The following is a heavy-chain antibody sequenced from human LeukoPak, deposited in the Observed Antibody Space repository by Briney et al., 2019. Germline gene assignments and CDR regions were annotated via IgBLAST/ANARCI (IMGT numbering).Heavy chain of an antibody. Sequence: GGSLRLSCAASGFTFSDFYMGWIRQAPGKGLECVSYISSGGSNIHYANSVKGRFTISRDDAQNSLILQMNSLTAEDTAVFYCARGSRYGSGSHFDFWGQGTLVTVSS. J-gene: IGHJ4*02. CDR2: ISSGGSNI. CDR1: GFTFSDFY. V-gene: IGHV3-11*01. CDR3: ARGSRYGSGSHFDF. D-gene: IGHD3-10*01.